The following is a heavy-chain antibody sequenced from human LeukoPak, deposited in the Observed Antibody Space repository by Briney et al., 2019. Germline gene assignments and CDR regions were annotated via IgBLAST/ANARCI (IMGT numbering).Heavy chain of an antibody. CDR3: ASSRAYCSGGSCYSPTYYYYYMDV. D-gene: IGHD2-15*01. CDR1: GFTFSSYS. CDR2: ISSSSSYI. V-gene: IGHV3-21*01. J-gene: IGHJ6*03. Sequence: PGGSLRLSRAASGFTFSSYSMNWVRQAPGKGLEWVSSISSSSSYIYYADSVKGRFTISRDNAKNSLYLQMNSLRAEDTAVYYCASSRAYCSGGSCYSPTYYYYYMDVWGKGTTVTVSS.